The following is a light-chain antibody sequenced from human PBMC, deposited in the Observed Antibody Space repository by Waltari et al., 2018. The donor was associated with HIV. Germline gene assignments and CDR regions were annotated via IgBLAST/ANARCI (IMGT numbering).Light chain of an antibody. CDR2: EVS. V-gene: IGLV2-14*01. CDR3: SSYTTSTTLDVL. Sequence: QSALTQPASVSGSPGQSITISCTGTSSDVGGYDYVPWSQQHPGKAPKLMIYEVSNRPSGVSDRFSGSKSGNTASLTISGLQADDEADYYCSSYTTSTTLDVLFGGGTKLTVL. J-gene: IGLJ2*01. CDR1: SSDVGGYDY.